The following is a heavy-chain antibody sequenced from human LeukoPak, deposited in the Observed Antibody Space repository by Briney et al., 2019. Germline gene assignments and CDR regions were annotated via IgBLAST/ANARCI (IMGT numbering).Heavy chain of an antibody. CDR1: GYTFTGYY. CDR3: ARAYYDSGSYYNVVTHFDY. J-gene: IGHJ4*02. Sequence: ASVKVSCKASGYTFTGYYMHWVRQAPGQGLEWMGWINPNSGGTNYAQKFQGRVTMTRDTSISTAYMELSRLRSEDTAVYYCARAYYDSGSYYNVVTHFDYWGQGTLVTVSS. V-gene: IGHV1-2*02. D-gene: IGHD3-10*01. CDR2: INPNSGGT.